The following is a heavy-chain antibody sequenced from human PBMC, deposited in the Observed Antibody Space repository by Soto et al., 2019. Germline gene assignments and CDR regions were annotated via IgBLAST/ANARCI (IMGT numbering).Heavy chain of an antibody. J-gene: IGHJ5*02. Sequence: QVQLQESGPGLVEPSETLSLTCTVSGASISRYFWTWIRQPAGKGLDWIGRISTSGTTNYNPSLKSRVPMSVDTSKNHFSLNLSSVTAADTAVYYCAREAGPDRWFDPWGQGTLVTVSS. D-gene: IGHD6-19*01. CDR2: ISTSGTT. V-gene: IGHV4-4*07. CDR1: GASISRYF. CDR3: AREAGPDRWFDP.